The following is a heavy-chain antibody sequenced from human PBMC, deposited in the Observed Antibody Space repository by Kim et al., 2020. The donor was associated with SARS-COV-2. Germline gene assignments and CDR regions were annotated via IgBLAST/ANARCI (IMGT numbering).Heavy chain of an antibody. D-gene: IGHD3-10*01. V-gene: IGHV1-46*01. CDR1: GYTFTSYY. CDR2: INPSGGST. J-gene: IGHJ5*02. CDR3: ATAGSGSYYNGDWFDP. Sequence: ASVKVSCKASGYTFTSYYMHWVRQAPGQGLEWMGIINPSGGSTSYAQKFQGRVTMTRDTSTSTVYMELSSLRSEDTAVYYCATAGSGSYYNGDWFDPWGQGTLVTVSS.